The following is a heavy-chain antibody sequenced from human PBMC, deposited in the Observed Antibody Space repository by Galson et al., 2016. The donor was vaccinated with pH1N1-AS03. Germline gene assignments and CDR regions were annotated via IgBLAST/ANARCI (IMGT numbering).Heavy chain of an antibody. J-gene: IGHJ4*02. Sequence: SLRLSCAASGFIFNHYALHWVRQAPGKGLEWVAVISYDGRKRYYPDSVKGRVTISRDNSKNTLYLQMDSLRAEDTAVYYCARDNFAGNYSLDYWGRGTLITVSS. CDR3: ARDNFAGNYSLDY. D-gene: IGHD1-1*01. CDR2: ISYDGRKR. V-gene: IGHV3-30*04. CDR1: GFIFNHYA.